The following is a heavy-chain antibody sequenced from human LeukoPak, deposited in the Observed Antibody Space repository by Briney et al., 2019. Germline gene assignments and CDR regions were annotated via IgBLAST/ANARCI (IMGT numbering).Heavy chain of an antibody. J-gene: IGHJ4*02. CDR3: AKDPYGDYDTEGDY. D-gene: IGHD4-17*01. Sequence: GGSPRLSCAASGFTFSSYAMSWVRQAPGKGLEWVSAISGSGGSTYYADSVKGRFTISRDNSKNTLYLQMNSLRAEDTAVYYCAKDPYGDYDTEGDYWGQGTLVTVSS. CDR1: GFTFSSYA. CDR2: ISGSGGST. V-gene: IGHV3-23*01.